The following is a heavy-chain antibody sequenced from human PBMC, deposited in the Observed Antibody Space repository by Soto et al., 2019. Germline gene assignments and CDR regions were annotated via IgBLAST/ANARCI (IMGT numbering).Heavy chain of an antibody. D-gene: IGHD3-10*01. J-gene: IGHJ3*01. Sequence: QVQLVESGGGVVQPGGSLRLSCAASGFTFSSYAMHWVRQAPGKGLEWVAVISYDETNRFYADSVKGRFTISRDKSKNTLYLQMNTLKTGDTAVYYCTRDKAVFDAFDHWGRGTMVTVSS. CDR3: TRDKAVFDAFDH. CDR2: ISYDETNR. V-gene: IGHV3-30-3*01. CDR1: GFTFSSYA.